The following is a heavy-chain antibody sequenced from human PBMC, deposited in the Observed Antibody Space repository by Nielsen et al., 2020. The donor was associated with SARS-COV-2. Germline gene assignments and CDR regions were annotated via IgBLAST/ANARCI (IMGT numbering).Heavy chain of an antibody. CDR3: ARARGLGAALSGNGWFDP. CDR1: GFAFNNYG. Sequence: GESLKISCAASGFAFNNYGMHWVRQSPTKGLEWVAMISYDGSIKKYRDSVKGRFSISRDSSKNTLDLQLHSLRAEDTALYHCARARGLGAALSGNGWFDPWGQGTLVTVSS. V-gene: IGHV3-30*03. CDR2: ISYDGSIK. D-gene: IGHD6-25*01. J-gene: IGHJ5*02.